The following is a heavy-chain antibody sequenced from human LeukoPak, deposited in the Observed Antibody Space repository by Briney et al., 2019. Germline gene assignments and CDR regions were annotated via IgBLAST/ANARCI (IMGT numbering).Heavy chain of an antibody. V-gene: IGHV1-18*01. CDR3: ARDNSGLEY. CDR2: ISGNTGNT. CDR1: GYTFIDYH. Sequence: ASVKVSCKASGYTFIDYHISWVRQAPGQGLEWMGWISGNTGNTNYAQKLQGRVTMTTDTSTSTAYMELRSLRSDDTAVYYCARDNSGLEYWGQATLVTVSS. J-gene: IGHJ4*02.